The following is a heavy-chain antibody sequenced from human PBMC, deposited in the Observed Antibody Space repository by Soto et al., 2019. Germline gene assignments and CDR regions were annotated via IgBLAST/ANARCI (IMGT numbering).Heavy chain of an antibody. CDR1: GGSISSEGYY. CDR3: ARGRGYSYGPYYFDY. Sequence: QVPLQESGPGLVKPSQTLSLTCTVSGGSISSEGYYWSWFRQLPGKGLEWIGDIYYSGTTYHNPSLRSRLTISGDASKNQFSLKLGSVTDADTALYYCARGRGYSYGPYYFDYWGQGTLVTVSS. D-gene: IGHD5-18*01. V-gene: IGHV4-31*03. CDR2: IYYSGTT. J-gene: IGHJ4*02.